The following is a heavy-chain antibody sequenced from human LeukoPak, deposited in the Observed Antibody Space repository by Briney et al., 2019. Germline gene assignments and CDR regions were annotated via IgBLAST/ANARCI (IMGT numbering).Heavy chain of an antibody. V-gene: IGHV3-23*01. D-gene: IGHD6-19*01. J-gene: IGHJ4*02. CDR3: AKDRVALAGIGLDY. CDR2: ISGSGGSP. Sequence: GASLRLTCAASGVTFSSYAMSWVRQAPGKGREWVSSISGSGGSPYYADSVKGRFTISRDNSNNTLYLEMNSLRADDTAVYYCAKDRVALAGIGLDYWGQGTLVTVSS. CDR1: GVTFSSYA.